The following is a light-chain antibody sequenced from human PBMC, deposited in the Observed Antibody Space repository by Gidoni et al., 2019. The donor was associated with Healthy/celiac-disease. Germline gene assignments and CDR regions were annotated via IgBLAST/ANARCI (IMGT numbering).Light chain of an antibody. CDR2: AAS. Sequence: DIQLTQSPSFLSASVGDRVTLTCRASQVISSYLAWYQQKPGKAPKLLLYAASTLQSGVPSRFSGSVSGTEFPLTISILQPEDFAAYYCQQLNSYPFTFXPXTKVDIK. J-gene: IGKJ3*01. V-gene: IGKV1-9*01. CDR3: QQLNSYPFT. CDR1: QVISSY.